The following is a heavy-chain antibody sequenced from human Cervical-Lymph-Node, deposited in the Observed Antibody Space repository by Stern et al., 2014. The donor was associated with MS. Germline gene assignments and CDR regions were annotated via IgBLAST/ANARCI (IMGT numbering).Heavy chain of an antibody. Sequence: QVQLQESGPGLVKPSETLSLTCTVSGGSISSYYWSWIRQPPGKGLEWLGYIYYSGSTNYNPSLKSRVTISVDTSKNQFSLKLSSVTAADTAVYYCARGGGRRLVATITGDFDYWGQGTLVTVSS. D-gene: IGHD5-12*01. CDR1: GGSISSYY. J-gene: IGHJ4*02. CDR3: ARGGGRRLVATITGDFDY. CDR2: IYYSGST. V-gene: IGHV4-59*01.